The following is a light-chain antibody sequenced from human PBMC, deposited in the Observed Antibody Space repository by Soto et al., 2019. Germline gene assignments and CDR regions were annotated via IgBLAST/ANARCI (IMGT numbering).Light chain of an antibody. Sequence: SALTQPASVSGSPGQSITISCTGTSSDVGGYNYVSWYQQHPGKAPKLMIYEVSNRPSGVSIRFSGSKSGNTASLTISGLQAEDEGDYYCSSYTSSSTLLFGGGTKVTVL. CDR2: EVS. CDR3: SSYTSSSTLL. J-gene: IGLJ2*01. V-gene: IGLV2-14*01. CDR1: SSDVGGYNY.